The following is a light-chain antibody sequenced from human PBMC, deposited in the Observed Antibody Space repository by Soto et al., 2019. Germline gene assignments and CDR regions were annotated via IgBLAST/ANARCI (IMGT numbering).Light chain of an antibody. Sequence: DIQMTQSPSTLSGSVGDRVTITCRASQSISSSLAWYQQKPGKAPKVLIYDASSLGSGVPSRFSGSGYGTEFTLTVSSLQPGDFATYSCQQYESYPYSFGQGTKVDIK. CDR1: QSISSS. CDR2: DAS. CDR3: QQYESYPYS. V-gene: IGKV1-5*01. J-gene: IGKJ2*01.